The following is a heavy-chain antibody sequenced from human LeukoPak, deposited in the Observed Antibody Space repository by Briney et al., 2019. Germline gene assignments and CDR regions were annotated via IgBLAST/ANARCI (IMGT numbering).Heavy chain of an antibody. J-gene: IGHJ4*02. CDR2: IRHDGSKE. CDR1: GFTFSGYG. D-gene: IGHD4-11*01. CDR3: AKDGSYYNFDY. V-gene: IGHV3-30*02. Sequence: GSLRLSCAASGFTFSGYGMHWVRQAPDKGLEWVAFIRHDGSKEHYGDSVKGRFTISRDDSKNTLYLQMNSLGAEDTAVYHCAKDGSYYNFDYWGQGTLVTVSS.